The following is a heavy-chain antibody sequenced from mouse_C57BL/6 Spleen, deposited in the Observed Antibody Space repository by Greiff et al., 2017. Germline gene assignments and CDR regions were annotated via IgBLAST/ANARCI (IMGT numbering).Heavy chain of an antibody. J-gene: IGHJ1*03. D-gene: IGHD1-1*01. V-gene: IGHV1-64*01. CDR1: GYTFTSYW. Sequence: VQLQQPGAELVKPGASVKLSCKASGYTFTSYWMHWVKQRPGQGLEWIGMIHPNSGSTNYNEKFKSKATLTVDKSSSTAYMQLSSLTSEDSAVXYCARAGIYYGSSYGYFDVWGTGTTVTVSS. CDR3: ARAGIYYGSSYGYFDV. CDR2: IHPNSGST.